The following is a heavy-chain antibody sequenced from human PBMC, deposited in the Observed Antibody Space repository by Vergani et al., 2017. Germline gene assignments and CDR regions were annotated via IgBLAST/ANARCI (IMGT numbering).Heavy chain of an antibody. CDR3: AKEITMVRGVHY. CDR1: GFTFSSYA. D-gene: IGHD3-10*01. CDR2: MSGSGGST. V-gene: IGHV3-23*01. J-gene: IGHJ4*02. Sequence: EVQLLESGGGLVQPGGSLRLSCAASGFTFSSYAMSWVRQAPGKGLEWVSAMSGSGGSTYYADSVTGRFTISRDNSKNTLYLQMNSLRAEDTAVYYCAKEITMVRGVHYWGQGTLVTVSS.